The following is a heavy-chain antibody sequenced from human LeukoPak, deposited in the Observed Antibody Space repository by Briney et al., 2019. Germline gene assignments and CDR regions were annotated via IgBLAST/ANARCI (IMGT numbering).Heavy chain of an antibody. V-gene: IGHV3-30*02. D-gene: IGHD6-19*01. CDR2: IRYDGSNK. J-gene: IGHJ4*02. CDR3: AKWPSEQAVAGSEFDY. CDR1: GFTFSSYG. Sequence: GGSLRLSCAASGFTFSSYGMHWVRQAPGKGLEGVAFIRYDGSNKYYADSVKGRFTISRDNYENTLYLQMNSLGAEDTAVYYCAKWPSEQAVAGSEFDYWGQGTLVTVSS.